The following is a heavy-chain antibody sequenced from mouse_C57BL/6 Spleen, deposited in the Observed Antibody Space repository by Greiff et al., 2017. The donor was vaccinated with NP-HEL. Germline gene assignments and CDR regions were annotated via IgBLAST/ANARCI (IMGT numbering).Heavy chain of an antibody. Sequence: VKLMESGAELVKPGASVKLSCKASGYTFTEYTIHWVKQRPGQGLEWIGWFYPGSGSIKYNEKFKDKATLTADKSSSTVYMELSRLTSEDSAVYFCARHEDSIYYSNSYAMDYWGQGTSVTVSS. CDR1: GYTFTEYT. D-gene: IGHD2-5*01. CDR2: FYPGSGSI. CDR3: ARHEDSIYYSNSYAMDY. J-gene: IGHJ4*01. V-gene: IGHV1-62-2*01.